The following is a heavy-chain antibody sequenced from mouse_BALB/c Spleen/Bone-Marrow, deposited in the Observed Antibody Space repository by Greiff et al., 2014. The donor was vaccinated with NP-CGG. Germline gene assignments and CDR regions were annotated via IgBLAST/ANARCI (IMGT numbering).Heavy chain of an antibody. Sequence: VQLQQSGAELVRPGTSVKVSCKASGYAFTNYLIEWVKQRPGQGLEWIGVINPGSGGTNYNEKFKGKATLTADKSSSTAYMQLSSLTSDDSAVYFCAREKGLRRGAMDYWGPGTSVAVSS. J-gene: IGHJ4*01. D-gene: IGHD2-12*01. CDR3: AREKGLRRGAMDY. CDR1: GYAFTNYL. V-gene: IGHV1-54*01. CDR2: INPGSGGT.